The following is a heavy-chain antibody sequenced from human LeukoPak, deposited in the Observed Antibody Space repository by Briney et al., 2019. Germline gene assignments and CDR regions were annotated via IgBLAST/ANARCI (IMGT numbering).Heavy chain of an antibody. J-gene: IGHJ4*02. Sequence: SETLSLTCTVSGGSISSYYWGWIRQPAGKGLEWIGRIYTSGSTNYNPSLKSRVTMSVDTSKNQFSLKVSSVTAADTAVYYCASDRGSYNYYFDYWGQGTLVTVSS. CDR3: ASDRGSYNYYFDY. D-gene: IGHD3-16*01. V-gene: IGHV4-4*07. CDR2: IYTSGST. CDR1: GGSISSYY.